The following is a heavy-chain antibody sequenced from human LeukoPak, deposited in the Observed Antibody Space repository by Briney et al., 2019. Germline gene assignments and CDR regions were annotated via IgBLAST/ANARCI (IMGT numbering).Heavy chain of an antibody. Sequence: GGSLRLSCAASGFTFSSYSMNWVRQAPGKGLEWVSYISSSSSTIYYADSVKGRFTISRDNAKNSLCLQMNSLRAEDTAVYYCARTPYYDFWSGYPYYMDVWGKGTTVTVSS. J-gene: IGHJ6*03. CDR1: GFTFSSYS. CDR3: ARTPYYDFWSGYPYYMDV. D-gene: IGHD3-3*01. V-gene: IGHV3-48*01. CDR2: ISSSSSTI.